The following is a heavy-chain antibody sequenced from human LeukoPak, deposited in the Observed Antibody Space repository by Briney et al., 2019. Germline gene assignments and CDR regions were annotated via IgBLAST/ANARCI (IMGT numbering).Heavy chain of an antibody. J-gene: IGHJ6*03. CDR2: ISTTGGTT. CDR3: ARAEGYYGSGSYYSYYYYYYYMDV. Sequence: GGTLRLSCAASGLTFSSYGMSWVRQAPGRGLEWVSAISTTGGTTYYADSVRGRFTTSRDNAKNSLYLQMNSLRAEDTAVYYCARAEGYYGSGSYYSYYYYYYYMDVWGKGTTVTVSS. D-gene: IGHD3-10*01. V-gene: IGHV3-23*01. CDR1: GLTFSSYG.